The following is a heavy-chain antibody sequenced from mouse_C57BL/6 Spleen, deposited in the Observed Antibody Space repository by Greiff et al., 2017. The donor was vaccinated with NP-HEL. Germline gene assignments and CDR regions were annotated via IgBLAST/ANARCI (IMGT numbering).Heavy chain of an antibody. CDR2: IDPSDSYT. J-gene: IGHJ2*01. CDR1: GYTFTSYW. V-gene: IGHV1-59*01. Sequence: QVQLQQPGAELVRPGTSVKLSCKASGYTFTSYWMHWVKQRPGQGLEWIGVIDPSDSYTNYNQKFKGKATLTVDTSSSTAYMQLSSLTSEDSAVYYCALYYSNFVDYWGQGTTLTVSS. CDR3: ALYYSNFVDY. D-gene: IGHD2-5*01.